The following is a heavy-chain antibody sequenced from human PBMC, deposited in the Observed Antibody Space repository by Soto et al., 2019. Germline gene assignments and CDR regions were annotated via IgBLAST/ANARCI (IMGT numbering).Heavy chain of an antibody. J-gene: IGHJ6*02. V-gene: IGHV4-59*01. Sequence: LSLTCTVSGGSISSYYWSWIRQPPGKGLEWLGYIYYSGSTNYNPSLKSRVTISVDTSKNQFSLKLSSVTAADTAVYYCAREWYYGMVVWGQGTTVTVSS. CDR2: IYYSGST. CDR1: GGSISSYY. CDR3: AREWYYGMVV.